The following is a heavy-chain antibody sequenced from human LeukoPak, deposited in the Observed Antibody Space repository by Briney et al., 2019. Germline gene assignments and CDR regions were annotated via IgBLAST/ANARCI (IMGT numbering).Heavy chain of an antibody. CDR3: GAFGGHRTYYYMDV. CDR1: GGSISSGSYY. D-gene: IGHD3-16*01. CDR2: IYTSGST. V-gene: IGHV4-61*02. J-gene: IGHJ6*03. Sequence: SETLSLTCTVSGGSISSGSYYWRWLRQPAGKGREWIGRIYTSGSTNYNPSLKSRVTISVDTSKNQFSLKLSSVTAADTAVYYCGAFGGHRTYYYMDVWGKGTTVTVSS.